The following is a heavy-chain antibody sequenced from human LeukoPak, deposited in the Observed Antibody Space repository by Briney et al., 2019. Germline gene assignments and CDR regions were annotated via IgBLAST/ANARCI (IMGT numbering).Heavy chain of an antibody. J-gene: IGHJ4*02. CDR3: ARFVGSDYTGSFDL. V-gene: IGHV3-33*01. Sequence: GTSLRLSCAGSGFRFSSHGMHWVRQAPGKGLEWLGYIWYDGSNPDYVDPVKGRFTISRDNSKNTVYLQMISLRAEDTAVYHCARFVGSDYTGSFDLWGQGTPVTVSS. D-gene: IGHD3-10*01. CDR1: GFRFSSHG. CDR2: IWYDGSNP.